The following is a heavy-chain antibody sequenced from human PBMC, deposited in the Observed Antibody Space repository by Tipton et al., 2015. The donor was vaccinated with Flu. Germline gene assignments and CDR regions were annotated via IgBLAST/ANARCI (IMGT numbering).Heavy chain of an antibody. D-gene: IGHD2-15*01. V-gene: IGHV4-34*01. CDR3: ARGLGKLHCAGGSCYRPRSHFDS. CDR2: ITHSGST. Sequence: TLSLTCSVSGDSVGSDYYWGWIRQPPGKGLEWLGEITHSGSTNYNPSLKSRIAMTGDTSKSNFSLTLTSVTAADTAVYYCARGLGKLHCAGGSCYRPRSHFDSWAQGSLVTVSS. CDR1: GDSVGSDYY. J-gene: IGHJ4*02.